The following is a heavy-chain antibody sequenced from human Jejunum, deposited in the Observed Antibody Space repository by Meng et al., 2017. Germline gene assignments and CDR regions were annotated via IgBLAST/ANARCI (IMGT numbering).Heavy chain of an antibody. Sequence: QVQLQESGPGLVTPSQTLAHTCTVSGDSISSGGHYWSWIRQHPGKGLEWIGYIYYTGSAYYNPSLESRVTLSVDTSNNQFSLRLNSVTAADTAVYYCAREGQLMLGLVDYWGQGTLVTVSS. D-gene: IGHD2-2*01. V-gene: IGHV4-31*03. J-gene: IGHJ4*02. CDR2: IYYTGSA. CDR3: AREGQLMLGLVDY. CDR1: GDSISSGGHY.